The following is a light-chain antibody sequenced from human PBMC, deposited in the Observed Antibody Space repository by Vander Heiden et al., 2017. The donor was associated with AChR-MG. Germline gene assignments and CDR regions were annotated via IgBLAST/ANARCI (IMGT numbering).Light chain of an antibody. CDR2: VLS. CDR1: QGISNF. J-gene: IGKJ1*01. CDR3: QQYYSTPWT. Sequence: DIQMTQSPSSLSASVGDRVTITCRASQGISNFLAWYQQTPGKAPKLLLYVLSRLKSGVPSRFSGSGAGTDYTLTISSLQPEDVATYYCQQYYSTPWTFGQGTKVEIK. V-gene: IGKV1-NL1*01.